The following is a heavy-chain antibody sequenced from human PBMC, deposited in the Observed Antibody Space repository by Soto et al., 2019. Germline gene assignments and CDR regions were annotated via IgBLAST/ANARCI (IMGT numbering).Heavy chain of an antibody. Sequence: PGWSLRLSCASSVFTFSSYEMNWVRQAPGKGLEWVSYISSSGSTIYYADSVKGRFTISRDNAKNSLYLQMNSLRAEDTAVYYCARTYSSSWYFDYWGQGTLVNVS. CDR3: ARTYSSSWYFDY. V-gene: IGHV3-48*03. D-gene: IGHD6-6*01. CDR2: ISSSGSTI. J-gene: IGHJ4*02. CDR1: VFTFSSYE.